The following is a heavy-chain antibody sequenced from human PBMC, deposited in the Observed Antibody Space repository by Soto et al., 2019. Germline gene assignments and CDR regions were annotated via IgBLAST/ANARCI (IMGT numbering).Heavy chain of an antibody. J-gene: IGHJ4*02. CDR2: INHSGST. Sequence: SETLSLTCAVYGGSFSGYYWSWIRQPPGKGLEWIGEINHSGSTNYNPSLKSRVTISVDTSKNQFSLKLSSVTAADTAVYYCARFRGIAVAGTDPAPDYWGQGTLVTVS. D-gene: IGHD6-19*01. CDR1: GGSFSGYY. CDR3: ARFRGIAVAGTDPAPDY. V-gene: IGHV4-34*01.